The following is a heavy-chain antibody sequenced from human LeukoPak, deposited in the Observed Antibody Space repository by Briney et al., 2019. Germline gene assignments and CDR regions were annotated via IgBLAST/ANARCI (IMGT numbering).Heavy chain of an antibody. CDR1: GGSISSHY. V-gene: IGHV4-59*11. J-gene: IGHJ6*03. CDR3: GRDALVGYFSYYYMDV. Sequence: SETLSLTCTVSGGSISSHYWTWIRPSPVKGLEWIGDISISGSTSYNPSLKSRVTISIDTSKNQSSLKLSSVTAADTAVYYCGRDALVGYFSYYYMDVWGKGTTVTVSS. D-gene: IGHD2-15*01. CDR2: ISISGST.